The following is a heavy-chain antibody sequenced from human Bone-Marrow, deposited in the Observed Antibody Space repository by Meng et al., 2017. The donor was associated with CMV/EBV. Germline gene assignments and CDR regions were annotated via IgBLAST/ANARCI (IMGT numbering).Heavy chain of an antibody. Sequence: ASVKVSCKASGYTFTSHGISWVRQAPGQGLEWMGWISAYNGNTNYAQKLQGRVTMTTDTSTSTAYMELRSLRSDDTAVYYCARGLGIAVAGPMPFDYWGQGTLVTVSS. CDR3: ARGLGIAVAGPMPFDY. J-gene: IGHJ4*02. CDR1: GYTFTSHG. V-gene: IGHV1-18*01. D-gene: IGHD6-19*01. CDR2: ISAYNGNT.